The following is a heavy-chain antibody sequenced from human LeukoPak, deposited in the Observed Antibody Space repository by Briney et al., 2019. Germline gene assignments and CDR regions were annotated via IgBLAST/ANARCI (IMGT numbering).Heavy chain of an antibody. V-gene: IGHV3-66*01. CDR3: ARSTSDRVSSPGCDY. CDR1: GFTVSSNY. D-gene: IGHD2-2*01. CDR2: IYSGGST. J-gene: IGHJ4*02. Sequence: PGGSLRLSCAASGFTVSSNYMSWVRQAPGKGLEWVSVIYSGGSTYYADSVKGRFTISRDNSKNSLYLQMNSLRAEDTAVYYCARSTSDRVSSPGCDYWGQGTLVTVSS.